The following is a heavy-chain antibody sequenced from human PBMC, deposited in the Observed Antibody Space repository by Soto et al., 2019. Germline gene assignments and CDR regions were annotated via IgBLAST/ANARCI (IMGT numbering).Heavy chain of an antibody. Sequence: EVRLLESGGGLVQPGGSLRLSCAASGFTFSSYAMNWVRQAPGKGLEWVSVISGSDGSTYYADSVKGRFTISRDTSKNTLNLQMNSLRAEDTAVYYCARRSSSWYFDYWGQGTLVTVSS. D-gene: IGHD6-13*01. J-gene: IGHJ4*02. CDR2: ISGSDGST. V-gene: IGHV3-23*01. CDR3: ARRSSSWYFDY. CDR1: GFTFSSYA.